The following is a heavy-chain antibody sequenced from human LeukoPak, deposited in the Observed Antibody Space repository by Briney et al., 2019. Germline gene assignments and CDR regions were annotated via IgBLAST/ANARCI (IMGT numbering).Heavy chain of an antibody. D-gene: IGHD5-18*01. CDR3: AREVDSAMVNAFDF. V-gene: IGHV1-18*01. CDR1: GYTFTYYG. CDR2: VSGYNGNT. Sequence: ASVQVSCKASGYTFTYYGINWVRLAPGQGLEWMGWVSGYNGNTRYAQNFQGRLTLTTDTSTNIAYMELMRLRSDDTAVYYCAREVDSAMVNAFDFWGQGTLVTVSS. J-gene: IGHJ3*01.